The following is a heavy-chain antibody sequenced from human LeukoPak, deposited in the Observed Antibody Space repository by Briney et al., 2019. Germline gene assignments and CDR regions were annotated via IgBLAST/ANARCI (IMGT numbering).Heavy chain of an antibody. J-gene: IGHJ4*02. Sequence: SETLSLTCTVSGGSISSYYWSWIRQPPGKGLEWIGYIYYSGSTNYNPALKSRVTISVYKSKNQSSLMLSSVTAADTAVYYCARGGGLRYFDWLPTAGLDYWGQGTLVTVSS. D-gene: IGHD3-9*01. CDR1: GGSISSYY. V-gene: IGHV4-59*01. CDR2: IYYSGST. CDR3: ARGGGLRYFDWLPTAGLDY.